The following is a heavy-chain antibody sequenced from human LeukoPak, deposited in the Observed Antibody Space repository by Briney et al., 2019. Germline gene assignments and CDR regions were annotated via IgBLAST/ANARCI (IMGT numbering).Heavy chain of an antibody. CDR3: ARDGLRYFDWQLPGY. J-gene: IGHJ4*02. Sequence: PSETLSLTCTVSGGSISSSSYYWGWIRQPPGKGLEWIGSIYYSGSTYYNPSLKSRVTISVDTSKNQFSLKLSSVTAADTAVYYCARDGLRYFDWQLPGYWGQGTLVTVSS. V-gene: IGHV4-39*01. D-gene: IGHD3-9*01. CDR2: IYYSGST. CDR1: GGSISSSSYY.